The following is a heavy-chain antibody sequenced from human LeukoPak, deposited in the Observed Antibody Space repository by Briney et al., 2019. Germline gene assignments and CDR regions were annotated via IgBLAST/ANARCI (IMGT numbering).Heavy chain of an antibody. CDR1: GFTFSSYA. J-gene: IGHJ4*02. CDR3: AKDHNSITIFGVVIIRDFDY. CDR2: ISGSGGST. D-gene: IGHD3-3*01. Sequence: GGSLRLSCAASGFTFSSYAMSRVRQAPGKGLEWVSAISGSGGSTYYADSVKGRFTISRDNSKNTLYLQMNSLRAEDTAVYYCAKDHNSITIFGVVIIRDFDYWGQGTLVTVSS. V-gene: IGHV3-23*01.